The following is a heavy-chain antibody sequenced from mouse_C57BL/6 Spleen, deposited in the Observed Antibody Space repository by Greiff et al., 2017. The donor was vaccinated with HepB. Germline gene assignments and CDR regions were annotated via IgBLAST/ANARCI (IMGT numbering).Heavy chain of an antibody. CDR3: ARDYSD. CDR1: GYTFTSYW. Sequence: VQLQQSGAELVMPGASVKLSCKASGYTFTSYWMHWVKQRPGQGLEWIGEIDPSDSYTNYNQKFKGKSTLTVDKSSSTAYMQLSSLTSEDSAVYYCARDYSDWGQGTTLTVSS. D-gene: IGHD2-12*01. V-gene: IGHV1-69*01. CDR2: IDPSDSYT. J-gene: IGHJ2*01.